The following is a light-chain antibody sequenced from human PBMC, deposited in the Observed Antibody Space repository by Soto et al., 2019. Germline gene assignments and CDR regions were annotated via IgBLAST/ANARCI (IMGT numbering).Light chain of an antibody. Sequence: EIVMTQSPSTLSVSPGERATLSFMASQSVGSDLAWYQQKPGQAPRLVIYDIFTRATGVPTRISGSGSGTDFTLTISRLEPEDFAVYYCQQYGSSSWKFGQGTKVDIK. V-gene: IGKV3D-15*01. CDR3: QQYGSSSWK. CDR2: DIF. CDR1: QSVGSD. J-gene: IGKJ1*01.